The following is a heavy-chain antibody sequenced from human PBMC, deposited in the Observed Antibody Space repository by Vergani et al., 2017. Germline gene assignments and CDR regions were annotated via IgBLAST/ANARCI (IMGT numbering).Heavy chain of an antibody. CDR1: GDSLSSSDHY. Sequence: QVQLQESCPGLVKPSQTLSLTCTVSGDSLSSSDHYWSWIRQRSDKGLEWVGHIFRSGTTYYNPSLKSRLIMSVDTSKNQFSLKLTSVTAADTAMYYCARENVVIARIFDFWGQGTLVTVSS. CDR2: IFRSGTT. J-gene: IGHJ4*02. CDR3: ARENVVIARIFDF. D-gene: IGHD2-21*01. V-gene: IGHV4-31*03.